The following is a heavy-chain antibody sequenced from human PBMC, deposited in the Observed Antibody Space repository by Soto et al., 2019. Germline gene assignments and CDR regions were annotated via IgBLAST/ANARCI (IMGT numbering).Heavy chain of an antibody. D-gene: IGHD3-22*01. Sequence: GASVKVSCKASGGTFSSYAISWVRQAPGQGLEWMGGIIPIFGTANYAQKFQGRVTITADESTSTAYMELSSLRSEDTAVYYCARSNSRRATTFYGMDVWGQGTTVTVSS. CDR3: ARSNSRRATTFYGMDV. CDR1: GGTFSSYA. CDR2: IIPIFGTA. V-gene: IGHV1-69*13. J-gene: IGHJ6*02.